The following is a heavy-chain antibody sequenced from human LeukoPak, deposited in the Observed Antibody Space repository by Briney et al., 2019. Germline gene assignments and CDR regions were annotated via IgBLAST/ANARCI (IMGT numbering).Heavy chain of an antibody. V-gene: IGHV4-39*02. Sequence: SETLSLTCSVSGASISSSGHFWGWIRQPPGKGLEWIGSIYYSGTTHYNPSLKSRVTISVDTTKNQFSLKLTSVTAADTAVLYCVRDNTDFRGVFRTSQKFDVFDIWGQGTVVTVSS. J-gene: IGHJ3*02. CDR1: GASISSSGHF. D-gene: IGHD3-10*01. CDR3: VRDNTDFRGVFRTSQKFDVFDI. CDR2: IYYSGTT.